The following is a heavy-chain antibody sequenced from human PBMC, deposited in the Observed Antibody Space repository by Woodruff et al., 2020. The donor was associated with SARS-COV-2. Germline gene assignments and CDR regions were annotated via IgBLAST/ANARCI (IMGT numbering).Heavy chain of an antibody. Sequence: LYEGSTYYNPSLKRRVTITVDTSKNQFSLKLSSVTAADTAVYYCARHCPRWLQFDNWFVPWGQGTLVTVS. V-gene: IGHV4-39*01. J-gene: IGHJ5*02. D-gene: IGHD5-12*01. CDR3: ARHCPRWLQFDNWFVP. CDR2: LYEGST.